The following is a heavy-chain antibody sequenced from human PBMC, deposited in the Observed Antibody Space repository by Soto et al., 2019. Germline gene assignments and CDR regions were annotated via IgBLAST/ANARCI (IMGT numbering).Heavy chain of an antibody. Sequence: LTLSLTCAISGDSVSSNSAAWNWIRQSPSRGLEWLERTYYRSKWYNDYAVSVKSRITINPDTSKNQFSLQLNSVTPEDTAVYYCARDRSVTTYYYYYYGMDVWGQGTTVPVSS. V-gene: IGHV6-1*01. J-gene: IGHJ6*02. CDR2: TYYRSKWYN. CDR1: GDSVSSNSAA. D-gene: IGHD4-4*01. CDR3: ARDRSVTTYYYYYYGMDV.